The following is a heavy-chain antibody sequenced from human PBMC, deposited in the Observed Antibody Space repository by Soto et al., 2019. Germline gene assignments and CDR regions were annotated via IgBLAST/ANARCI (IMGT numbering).Heavy chain of an antibody. D-gene: IGHD3-22*01. J-gene: IGHJ4*02. V-gene: IGHV1-69*13. Sequence: ASVKVSCKASGGTFSSYAISWVRQAPGQGLEWVGGIIPIFGTANYAQKFQGRVTITADESTSTAYMELSSLRSEDTAVYYCARGPRDSSGYYQYYFDYWGQGTLVTVSS. CDR2: IIPIFGTA. CDR3: ARGPRDSSGYYQYYFDY. CDR1: GGTFSSYA.